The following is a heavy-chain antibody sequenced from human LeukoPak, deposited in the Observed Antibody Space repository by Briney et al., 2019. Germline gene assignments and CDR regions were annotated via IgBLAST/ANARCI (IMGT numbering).Heavy chain of an antibody. CDR1: GGSFSGYY. D-gene: IGHD4-11*01. CDR3: ARVTTSMRYYYYGMDV. CDR2: INHSGST. J-gene: IGHJ6*02. Sequence: SETLSLTCAVYGGSFSGYYWSWIRQPPGKGLEWIGEINHSGSTNYNPSLKSRVTISDTSKNQFSLKLSSVTAADTAVYYCARVTTSMRYYYYGMDVWGQGTTVTVSS. V-gene: IGHV4-34*01.